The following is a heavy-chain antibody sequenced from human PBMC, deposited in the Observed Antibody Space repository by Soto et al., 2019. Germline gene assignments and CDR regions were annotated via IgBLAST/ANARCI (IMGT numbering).Heavy chain of an antibody. CDR2: ISDDGSNK. V-gene: IGHV3-30*03. J-gene: IGHJ4*02. D-gene: IGHD2-2*01. CDR3: AIYCRSTSCFSGGLEH. CDR1: GFTFSSYG. Sequence: QVQLVESGGGVVQPGRSLRLSCAASGFTFSSYGMHWVRQAPGKGLEWVAVISDDGSNKYYADSVKGRFTISRDNSKNTLYLQMNSLRAEDTAVYYCAIYCRSTSCFSGGLEHWGQGTLVTVSS.